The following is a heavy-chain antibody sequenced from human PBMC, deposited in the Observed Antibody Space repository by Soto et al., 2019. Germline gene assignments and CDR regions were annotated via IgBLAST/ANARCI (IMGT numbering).Heavy chain of an antibody. J-gene: IGHJ6*02. V-gene: IGHV3-21*01. CDR2: IGSSGGNS. CDR1: GFIFSDFS. Sequence: EVQLVESGGGLVKPGGSLRLSCAVSGFIFSDFSMNWVRQAPGKGLEWVASIGSSGGNSFYADSVKGRFIIPRDNAKTSLDLQINSLRAEDTAVYYCAREKRHNSLGGRFGMDVWGQGTTVTVS. D-gene: IGHD1-1*01. CDR3: AREKRHNSLGGRFGMDV.